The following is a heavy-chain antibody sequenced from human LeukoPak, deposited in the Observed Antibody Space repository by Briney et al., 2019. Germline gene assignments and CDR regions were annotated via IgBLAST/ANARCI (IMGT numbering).Heavy chain of an antibody. D-gene: IGHD2-15*01. CDR1: GFTFSSYS. Sequence: PGGALRLSCAASGFTFSSYSMNWVRQAPGKGLEWVSCMISSTSYIYYADSVKGRFTISRDNAKNSLYLQMNSLRAKDTAVYYCARHRGLGYCSGGSCYDYYTMDVWGQGTTVTVSS. CDR3: ARHRGLGYCSGGSCYDYYTMDV. V-gene: IGHV3-21*01. CDR2: MISSTSYI. J-gene: IGHJ6*02.